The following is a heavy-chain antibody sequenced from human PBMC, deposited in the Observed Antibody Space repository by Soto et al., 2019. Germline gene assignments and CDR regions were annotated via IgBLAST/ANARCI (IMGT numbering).Heavy chain of an antibody. CDR1: GFTFSSYA. V-gene: IGHV3-74*01. J-gene: IGHJ4*02. Sequence: LGGSLRLSCAASGFTFSSYAMHWVRQAPGKGLEWVSRIYFDGITTNYADSVKGRLTVSRDNAKNTVYLHVNTLRDEDTAVYYCARGGAMGVDYWGQGTLVPVSS. CDR3: ARGGAMGVDY. D-gene: IGHD1-26*01. CDR2: IYFDGITT.